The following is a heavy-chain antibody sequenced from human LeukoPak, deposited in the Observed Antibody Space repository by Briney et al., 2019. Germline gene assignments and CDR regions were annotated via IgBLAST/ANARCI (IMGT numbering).Heavy chain of an antibody. Sequence: SETLSLTCTVSGGSISGWYWSWIRQPPGKGLEWIGYIYGSGYTNYNPSLKSRVTMSIDTSKNHFSLKLTSVTAADTATYYCARETSLAGFASGLGFNYWGQGILVTVSS. CDR2: IYGSGYT. D-gene: IGHD6-19*01. J-gene: IGHJ4*02. CDR1: GGSISGWY. CDR3: ARETSLAGFASGLGFNY. V-gene: IGHV4-59*01.